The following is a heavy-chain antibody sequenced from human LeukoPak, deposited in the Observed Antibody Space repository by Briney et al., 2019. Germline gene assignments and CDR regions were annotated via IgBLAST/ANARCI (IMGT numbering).Heavy chain of an antibody. V-gene: IGHV4-38-2*02. D-gene: IGHD2-8*01. CDR3: AKMAVSPLAFDI. J-gene: IGHJ3*02. CDR2: IYHSGST. CDR1: GYSISSGYY. Sequence: SETLSLTCTVSGYSISSGYYWGWLRQPPWKGLEWIWSIYHSGSTYYNPSLKSRVTISVDTSKNQFSLKLSSVTAADTAVYYCAKMAVSPLAFDIWGQGTMVTVSS.